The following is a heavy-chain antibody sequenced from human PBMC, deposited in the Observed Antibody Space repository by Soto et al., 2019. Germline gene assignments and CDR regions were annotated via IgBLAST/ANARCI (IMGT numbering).Heavy chain of an antibody. Sequence: SVKVSCDASGGTFSSYAIGWVRQAPGQGLEWMGGIIPIFGTANYAQKFQGRVTITADESTSTAYMELSSLRSEDTAVYYCAREVLLRFLEWLSDSGEGTLVPVYS. CDR2: IIPIFGTA. CDR3: AREVLLRFLEWLSD. J-gene: IGHJ4*02. D-gene: IGHD3-3*01. CDR1: GGTFSSYA. V-gene: IGHV1-69*13.